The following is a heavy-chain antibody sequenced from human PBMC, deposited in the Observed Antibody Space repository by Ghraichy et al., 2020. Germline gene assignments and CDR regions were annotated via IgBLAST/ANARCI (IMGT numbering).Heavy chain of an antibody. Sequence: SQTLSLTCTVSGGSISSSSYYWGRIRQPPGKGLEWIGSIYYSGSTYYNPSLKSRVTISVDTSKNQFSLKLSSVTAADTAVYYCATRSRRFDILTGYYFDYWGQGTLVTVSS. D-gene: IGHD3-9*01. V-gene: IGHV4-39*01. CDR3: ATRSRRFDILTGYYFDY. CDR2: IYYSGST. CDR1: GGSISSSSYY. J-gene: IGHJ4*02.